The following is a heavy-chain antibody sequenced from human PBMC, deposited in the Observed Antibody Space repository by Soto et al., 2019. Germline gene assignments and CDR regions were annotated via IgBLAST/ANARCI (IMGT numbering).Heavy chain of an antibody. J-gene: IGHJ4*02. Sequence: QVQLVQSGAEVKKPGASVKVSCKASGYTFASYAISWMRQAPGQGLEWMGWISAYNGNTNYAQKLQGRVTTTTATSTSTAYMELRSLRSDVTAVYYCARDPPPPNYWGQGTLVTVSS. CDR3: ARDPPPPNY. CDR1: GYTFASYA. CDR2: ISAYNGNT. V-gene: IGHV1-18*01.